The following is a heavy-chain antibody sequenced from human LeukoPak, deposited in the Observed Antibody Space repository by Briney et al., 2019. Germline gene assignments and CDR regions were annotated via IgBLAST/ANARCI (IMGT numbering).Heavy chain of an antibody. CDR1: GYTFTSYG. Sequence: ASVKVSCKPSGYTFTSYGISWVRQAPGHGLEWMGWISAYNGNTNHAQKLQGRVTMTTDTSTSTAYMQLRSLRSDDTAVNYCARDGPPMVRGVITVFDIWGQGTMVTVSS. D-gene: IGHD3-10*01. J-gene: IGHJ3*02. CDR3: ARDGPPMVRGVITVFDI. V-gene: IGHV1-18*04. CDR2: ISAYNGNT.